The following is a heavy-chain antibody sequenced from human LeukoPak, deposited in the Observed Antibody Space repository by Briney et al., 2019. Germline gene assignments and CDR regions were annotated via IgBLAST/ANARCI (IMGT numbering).Heavy chain of an antibody. V-gene: IGHV4-34*01. CDR3: ARHPVMGVLRGAFDI. CDR2: INHSGST. J-gene: IGHJ3*02. Sequence: PSETLSLTCAVYGGSFSGYYWSWIRQPPGKGLEWIGEINHSGSTNYNPSLKSRVTISVDTSKNQFSLKLSSVTAADTAVYYCARHPVMGVLRGAFDIWGQGTMVTVSS. CDR1: GGSFSGYY. D-gene: IGHD2-8*01.